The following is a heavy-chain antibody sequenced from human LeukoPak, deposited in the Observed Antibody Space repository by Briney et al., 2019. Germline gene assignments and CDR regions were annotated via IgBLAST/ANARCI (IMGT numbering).Heavy chain of an antibody. CDR2: IWYDGSNK. D-gene: IGHD5-24*01. CDR3: TRVGYIDEGIDY. Sequence: GGSLRLSCAASGFTFSSYGMHWVRQAPGKGLEWVAVIWYDGSNKYYADSVKGRFTISRDNSKNTLYLQMNSLRAEDTAVYYCTRVGYIDEGIDYWGQGTLVTVSS. J-gene: IGHJ4*02. CDR1: GFTFSSYG. V-gene: IGHV3-33*01.